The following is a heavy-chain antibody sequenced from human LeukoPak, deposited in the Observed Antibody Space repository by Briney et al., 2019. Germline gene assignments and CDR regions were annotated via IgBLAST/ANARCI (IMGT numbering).Heavy chain of an antibody. CDR2: INHSGST. V-gene: IGHV4-34*01. CDR3: ARGTRVRRLYWNFDL. D-gene: IGHD6-25*01. Sequence: SETLSLTCAVYGGSFSGYYWSWISQPPGKGLEWIGEINHSGSTNYNPSLKSRVIISVDTSQNQFFLKRSSGTAAEAAVYYCARGTRVRRLYWNFDLWGRGTLVTVSS. CDR1: GGSFSGYY. J-gene: IGHJ2*01.